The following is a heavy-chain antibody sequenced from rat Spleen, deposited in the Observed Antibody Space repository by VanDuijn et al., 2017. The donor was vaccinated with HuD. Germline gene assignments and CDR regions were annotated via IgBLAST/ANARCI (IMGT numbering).Heavy chain of an antibody. CDR2: ITNARGTT. CDR3: TRERNWAFDY. J-gene: IGHJ2*01. Sequence: EVHLVESGGDFVQPGRSIQLSCAASGFTFSNYYMAWVRQAPTKGLEWVASITNARGTTYYPDSVKGRFTISRDNAKSTLYLQLNSLRSEDTATYYCTRERNWAFDYWGQGVMVTVSS. D-gene: IGHD5-1*01. CDR1: GFTFSNYY. V-gene: IGHV5-25*01.